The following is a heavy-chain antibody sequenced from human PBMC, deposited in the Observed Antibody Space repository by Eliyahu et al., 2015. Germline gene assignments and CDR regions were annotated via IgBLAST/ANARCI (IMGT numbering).Heavy chain of an antibody. D-gene: IGHD3-10*01. CDR1: GFTXSSYS. Sequence: EVQLLESGGGLVQPGGSLRLSCAAXGFTXSSYSMIWARQAPGKGPEWVSVIDASSKTIYYADSVKGRFTISRDNAKNTLYLQMNGLRAEDTAVYYCAKYMAPGINXYFDFWGRGSLVTVSS. J-gene: IGHJ2*01. CDR3: AKYMAPGINXYFDF. CDR2: IDASSKTI. V-gene: IGHV3-23*05.